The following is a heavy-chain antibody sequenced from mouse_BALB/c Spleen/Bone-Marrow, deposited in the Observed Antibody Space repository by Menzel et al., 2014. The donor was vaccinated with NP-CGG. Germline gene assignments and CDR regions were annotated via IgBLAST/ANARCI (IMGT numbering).Heavy chain of an antibody. CDR1: GYTFTSYY. Sequence: VKLVESGAELVKPGASVKLSCKASGYTFTSYYMYWVKQRPGQGLEWIGGINPSNGGTNFNEKSKSKATLTVDKSSSTAYMQLSSLTSEDSAVYYCTRGDDYDEEFAYWGQGTLVTVSA. CDR3: TRGDDYDEEFAY. J-gene: IGHJ3*01. D-gene: IGHD2-4*01. V-gene: IGHV1S81*02. CDR2: INPSNGGT.